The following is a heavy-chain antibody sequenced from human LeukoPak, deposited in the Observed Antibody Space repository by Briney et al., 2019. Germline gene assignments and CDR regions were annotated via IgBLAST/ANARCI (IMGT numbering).Heavy chain of an antibody. CDR2: ISSDGSDT. D-gene: IGHD6-19*01. CDR3: ARDFYLAGTNS. V-gene: IGHV3-74*01. Sequence: GGSLRLSCAASGFNINNYWMHCVRHAPGKGLVWVSGISSDGSDTRYADSVKGRFTISRDNAKNTLYLQMNSLRVEDTAVYFCARDFYLAGTNSWGQGTLVTVAS. J-gene: IGHJ4*02. CDR1: GFNINNYW.